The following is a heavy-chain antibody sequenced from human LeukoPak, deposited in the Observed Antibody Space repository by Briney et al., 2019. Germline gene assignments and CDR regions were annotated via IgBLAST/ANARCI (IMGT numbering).Heavy chain of an antibody. Sequence: SGPTLVNPTQTLTLTCTFSGFSLSTSGVGVGWIRQPPGKALEWLALIYWDDDKRYSPSLKSRLTITKDTSKNQVVLTMTNMDPVDTATYYCAHSTLFYDSSGYHYYFDYWGQGTLVTVSS. CDR3: AHSTLFYDSSGYHYYFDY. CDR1: GFSLSTSGVG. V-gene: IGHV2-5*02. J-gene: IGHJ4*02. D-gene: IGHD3-22*01. CDR2: IYWDDDK.